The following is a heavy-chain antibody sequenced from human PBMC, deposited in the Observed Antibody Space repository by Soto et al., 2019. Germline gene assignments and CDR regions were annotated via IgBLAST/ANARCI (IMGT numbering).Heavy chain of an antibody. CDR2: INHSGST. CDR3: ARDSISPTYYYYGMDV. CDR1: GGSFSGYY. J-gene: IGHJ6*02. D-gene: IGHD3-9*01. V-gene: IGHV4-34*01. Sequence: SETLSLTCAVYGGSFSGYYWSWIRQPPGKGLEWIGEINHSGSTNYNPSLKSRVTISVDTSKNQFSLKLSSVTAADTAVYYCARDSISPTYYYYGMDVWGQGTTGTVS.